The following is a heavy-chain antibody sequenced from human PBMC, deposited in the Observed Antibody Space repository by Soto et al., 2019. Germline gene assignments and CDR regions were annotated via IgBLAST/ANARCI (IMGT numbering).Heavy chain of an antibody. V-gene: IGHV3-64D*08. CDR1: VFTSSSYT. D-gene: IGHD6-13*01. J-gene: IGHJ5*02. CDR3: VRIAADGPSIDP. Sequence: PGGPLRLSSAASVFTSSSYTMNCVRQAPGKGLEYVAAISSNGGSTYYADSVKGRFTISRDNSKNTLYLQMSSLRAEDTAVHYCVRIAADGPSIDPWGKGTLVTVS. CDR2: ISSNGGST.